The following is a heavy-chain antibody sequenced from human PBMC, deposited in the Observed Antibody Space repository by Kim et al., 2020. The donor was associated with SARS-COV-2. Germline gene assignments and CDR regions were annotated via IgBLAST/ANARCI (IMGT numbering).Heavy chain of an antibody. CDR1: DGSFSDYF. CDR3: ARGPLTTSHDFDT. D-gene: IGHD1-1*01. J-gene: IGHJ4*02. V-gene: IGHV4-34*01. Sequence: SETLSLTCAVYDGSFSDYFWSWVRRAPGKGLEWIWEIKPGGNTNYNPSLKGRVTISSDTSESQLFMKLTSVTAADTAEYFCARGPLTTSHDFDTWGQGTLVTVSS. CDR2: IKPGGNT.